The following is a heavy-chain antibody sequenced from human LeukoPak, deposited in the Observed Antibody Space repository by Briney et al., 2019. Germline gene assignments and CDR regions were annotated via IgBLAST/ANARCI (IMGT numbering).Heavy chain of an antibody. J-gene: IGHJ4*02. D-gene: IGHD1-1*01. V-gene: IGHV7-4-1*01. Sequence: ASVKVSCKTSGYTFATYPVNWVRQAPGQGLEWLGWINTNTGDPTYAQGFTGRFVFSLDTSVSTAYLQIRSLRSEDTAVYYCVRGNWNDAPFFDYWGQGTLVTVPS. CDR3: VRGNWNDAPFFDY. CDR2: INTNTGDP. CDR1: GYTFATYP.